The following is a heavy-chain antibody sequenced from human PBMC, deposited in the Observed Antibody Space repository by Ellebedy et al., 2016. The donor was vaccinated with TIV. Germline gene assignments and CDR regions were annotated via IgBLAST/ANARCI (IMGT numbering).Heavy chain of an antibody. CDR1: GFTFSSYW. V-gene: IGHV3-74*01. CDR3: ARGGLPAAKDF. J-gene: IGHJ4*02. CDR2: MNTDGSSI. D-gene: IGHD2-2*01. Sequence: GGSLRLSCAASGFTFSSYWMHWVRQAPGKGLVWVSRMNTDGSSISYADSVKDRFTISRDNAKNTLYLQMNSLRAEDTAVYYCARGGLPAAKDFWGQGTLVTVSS.